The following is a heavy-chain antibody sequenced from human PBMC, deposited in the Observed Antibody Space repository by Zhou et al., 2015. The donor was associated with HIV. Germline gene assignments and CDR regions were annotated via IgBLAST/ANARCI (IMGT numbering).Heavy chain of an antibody. CDR1: GYTFTDYY. V-gene: IGHV1-2*04. CDR2: IDPNSGAR. Sequence: QAQLVQSEAEVKKPGASVRVSCRASGYTFTDYYINWVRQAPGQGLEWMGSIDPNSGARSFAEKSQDWVTMTRDTSTNTAYLELTRLTSEDTAVYFCARRRDKIGPSSFDLWGQGTLI. CDR3: ARRRDKIGPSSFDL. J-gene: IGHJ3*01. D-gene: IGHD2-15*01.